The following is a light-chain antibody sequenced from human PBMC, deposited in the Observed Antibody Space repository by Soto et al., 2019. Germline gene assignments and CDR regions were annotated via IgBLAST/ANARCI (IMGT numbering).Light chain of an antibody. CDR3: QVWDSSSDHP. J-gene: IGLJ2*01. CDR2: YDS. V-gene: IGLV3-21*04. Sequence: VLTQPPSVSVAPGKTARITCGGNNIGSKSVHWYQQKPGQAPVLVIYYDSDRPSGIPERFSGSNSGNTATLTISRVEAGDEADYYCQVWDSSSDHPFGGGTKLTVL. CDR1: NIGSKS.